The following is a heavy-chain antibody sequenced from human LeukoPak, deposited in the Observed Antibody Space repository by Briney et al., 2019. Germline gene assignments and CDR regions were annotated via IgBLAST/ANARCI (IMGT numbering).Heavy chain of an antibody. J-gene: IGHJ6*02. CDR3: ARDPARGLYYYGMDV. D-gene: IGHD3-16*01. V-gene: IGHV4-59*01. CDR1: GGSISSYY. CDR2: IYYSGST. Sequence: KPSETLSLTCTVSGGSISSYYWSWIRQPPGKGLEWIGYIYYSGSTNYNPSLKSRVTISVDTSKNQFSLKLSSVTAADTAVYYCARDPARGLYYYGMDVWGQGTTATVSS.